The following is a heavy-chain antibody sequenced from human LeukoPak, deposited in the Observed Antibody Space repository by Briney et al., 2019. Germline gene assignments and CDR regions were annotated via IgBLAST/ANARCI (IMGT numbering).Heavy chain of an antibody. J-gene: IGHJ4*02. CDR2: ISSSSSYI. CDR1: GFTFSSYS. V-gene: IGHV3-21*01. Sequence: GGSLRLSCAASGFTFSSYSMNWVRQAPGKGLEWVSSISSSSSYIYYADSVKGRFTISRDNAKNSLYLQMNSLRAEDTAVYYCARDRDYDSWSGYCFDYWGQGTLVTVSS. D-gene: IGHD3-3*01. CDR3: ARDRDYDSWSGYCFDY.